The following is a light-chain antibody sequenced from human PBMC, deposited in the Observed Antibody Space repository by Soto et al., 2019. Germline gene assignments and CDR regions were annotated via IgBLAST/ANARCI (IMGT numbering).Light chain of an antibody. J-gene: IGLJ1*01. Sequence: QSVLTQPPSASGTPGQRVTISGSGSSSIIASQTVNWYQQLPGTAPKLLIFLSNRRPSGVPDRFSGPKSGPSASLAISGLQSEDESDYYCAAWDPSLKGFVFGAGTKLTVL. V-gene: IGLV1-44*01. CDR3: AAWDPSLKGFV. CDR2: LSN. CDR1: SSIIASQT.